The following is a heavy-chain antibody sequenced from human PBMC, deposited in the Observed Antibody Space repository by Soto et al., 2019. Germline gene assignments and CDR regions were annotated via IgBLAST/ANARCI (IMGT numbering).Heavy chain of an antibody. D-gene: IGHD2-15*01. CDR3: AKPSGASTPHRGLDV. J-gene: IGHJ6*04. Sequence: QIQLQQSGPRLLKPSPTLSLTCAFSGDSVSSNSAAWNWIRQSPSRGLEWLGRTYYRSNWYNDYSFSVESQISVNPDTSKNHFPVQLNSVTPEDTAIYYCAKPSGASTPHRGLDVWCERTKVTVSS. CDR1: GDSVSSNSAA. V-gene: IGHV6-1*01. CDR2: TYYRSNWYN.